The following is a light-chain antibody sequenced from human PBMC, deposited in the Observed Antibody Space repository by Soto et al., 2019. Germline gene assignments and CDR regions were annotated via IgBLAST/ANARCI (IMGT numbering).Light chain of an antibody. V-gene: IGLV2-11*01. CDR2: DVT. CDR3: CSYAGSYTYVL. CDR1: SSDVGAYNY. Sequence: QSALTQPRSVSGSPGQSVTISCTGTSSDVGAYNYVSWYQRHPGKAPKLMIYDVTKRPSGVPDRFSGSKSGNTASLTISGLQTDDEADYYCCSYAGSYTYVLFGGGTKLTVL. J-gene: IGLJ2*01.